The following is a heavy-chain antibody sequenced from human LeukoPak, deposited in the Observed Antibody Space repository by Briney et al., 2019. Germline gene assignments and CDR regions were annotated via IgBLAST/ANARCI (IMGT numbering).Heavy chain of an antibody. CDR2: IYYSGST. CDR3: ARHPVGFGESSDY. D-gene: IGHD3-10*01. V-gene: IGHV4-39*01. Sequence: PSETLSLTCTVSGGSISSSSYYWGWIRQPPGKGLEWIGSIYYSGSTYYNPSLKSRVTISVDTSKNQFSLKLSSVTAADTAVYHCARHPVGFGESSDYWGQGTLVTVSS. J-gene: IGHJ4*02. CDR1: GGSISSSSYY.